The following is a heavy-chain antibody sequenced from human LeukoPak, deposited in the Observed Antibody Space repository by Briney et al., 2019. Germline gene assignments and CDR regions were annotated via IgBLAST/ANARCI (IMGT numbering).Heavy chain of an antibody. CDR1: GGTFSSYA. D-gene: IGHD3-22*01. J-gene: IGHJ4*02. CDR3: AREKAMIVVVTTYFDY. Sequence: GASVKVSCKASGGTFSSYAISWVRQAPGQGPEWMGRIIPIFGIANYAQKFQGRVTITADKSTSTAYMELSSLRSEDTAVYYCAREKAMIVVVTTYFDYWGQGTLVTVSS. CDR2: IIPIFGIA. V-gene: IGHV1-69*04.